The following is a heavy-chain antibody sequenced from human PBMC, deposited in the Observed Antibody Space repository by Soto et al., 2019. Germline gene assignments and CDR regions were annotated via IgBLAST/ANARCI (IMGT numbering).Heavy chain of an antibody. V-gene: IGHV1-8*02. CDR2: MNPGSGKT. CDR3: ARMASAGTLNWFDP. J-gene: IGHJ5*02. Sequence: QVQLVQSGAEVKELGASVRVSCKASGYTFINFDISWVRQAAGQGLEWLGWMNPGSGKTGYASKFQGRVAMTRDASTGTSRLELSSLTSDDTAVYYCARMASAGTLNWFDPWGQGTLVTVSS. D-gene: IGHD6-13*01. CDR1: GYTFINFD.